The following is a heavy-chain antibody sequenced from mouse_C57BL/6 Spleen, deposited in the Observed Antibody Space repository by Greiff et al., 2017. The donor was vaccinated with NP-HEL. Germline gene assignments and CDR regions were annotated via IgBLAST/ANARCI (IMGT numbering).Heavy chain of an antibody. CDR1: GYTFTSYW. Sequence: QVQLQQPGTELVKPGASVKLSCKASGYTFTSYWMHWVKQRPGQGLEWIGNINPSNGGTNYHEQFTSKATLTVDKSSSTAYMQLSSLTSEDTAVYYCARDGYLALFAYWGKGTLVTVSS. CDR3: ARDGYLALFAY. D-gene: IGHD2-3*01. CDR2: INPSNGGT. V-gene: IGHV1-53*01. J-gene: IGHJ3*01.